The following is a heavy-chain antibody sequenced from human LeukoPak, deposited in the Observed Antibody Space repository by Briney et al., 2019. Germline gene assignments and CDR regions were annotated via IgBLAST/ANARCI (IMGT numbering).Heavy chain of an antibody. CDR3: ARGGTYYYDSSGYTPFDY. V-gene: IGHV1-24*01. CDR1: GYTLTELS. Sequence: ASVKVSCKVSGYTLTELSMHWVRQAPGKGLEWMGGFDPEDGETIYAQKFQGRVTMTEDTSTSTAYMELRSLRSDDTAVYYCARGGTYYYDSSGYTPFDYWGQGTLVTVSS. D-gene: IGHD3-22*01. J-gene: IGHJ4*02. CDR2: FDPEDGET.